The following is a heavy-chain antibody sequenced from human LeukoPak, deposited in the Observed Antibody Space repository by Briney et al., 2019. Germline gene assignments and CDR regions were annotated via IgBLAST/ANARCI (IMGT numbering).Heavy chain of an antibody. CDR2: MNPNSGNT. CDR1: GYTFTSYD. Sequence: GASVKVSCKPSGYTFTSYDINWVRQATGQGLEWMGWMNPNSGNTGYAQKFQGRVTMTRNTSISTAYMELSSLRSEDTAVYYCARRASIAARASGSIDPWGQGTLVTVSS. V-gene: IGHV1-8*01. CDR3: ARRASIAARASGSIDP. J-gene: IGHJ5*02. D-gene: IGHD6-6*01.